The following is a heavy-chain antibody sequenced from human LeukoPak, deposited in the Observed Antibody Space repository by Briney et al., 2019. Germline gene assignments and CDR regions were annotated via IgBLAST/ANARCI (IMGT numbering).Heavy chain of an antibody. D-gene: IGHD5-18*01. CDR2: IIPIFGTA. Sequence: ASVKVSCKASGGTFSSYAISWVRQAPGQGLEWMGGIIPIFGTANYAQKFQGRVTITADKSTSTAYMELSSLRSEDTAVYYCARARTGTAMVTPFDYWGQGTLVTVSS. V-gene: IGHV1-69*06. CDR3: ARARTGTAMVTPFDY. J-gene: IGHJ4*02. CDR1: GGTFSSYA.